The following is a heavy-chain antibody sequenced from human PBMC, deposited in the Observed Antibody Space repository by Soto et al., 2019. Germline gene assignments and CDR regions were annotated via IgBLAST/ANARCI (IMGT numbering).Heavy chain of an antibody. CDR1: GGTFSSYA. CDR2: IIPIFGTA. V-gene: IGHV1-69*13. J-gene: IGHJ6*02. CDR3: ARAVSSGWPGEYYYGMDV. Sequence: ASVKVSCKASGGTFSSYAISWVRQAPGQGLEWMGGIIPIFGTANYAQKFQGRVTITADESTSTAYMELSSLRSEDTAVYYCARAVSSGWPGEYYYGMDVWGQGTTVTVSS. D-gene: IGHD6-19*01.